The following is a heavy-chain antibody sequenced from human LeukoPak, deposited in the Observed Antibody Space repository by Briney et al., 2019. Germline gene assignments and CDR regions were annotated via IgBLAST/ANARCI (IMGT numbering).Heavy chain of an antibody. CDR3: AKDGRIVVYYFDY. J-gene: IGHJ4*02. CDR2: IAGGDDR. V-gene: IGHV3-23*01. D-gene: IGHD3-22*01. CDR1: GFIFSPYA. Sequence: GGSLRLSCAASGFIFSPYAMSWVRQAPGKGLEWVAGIAGGDDRFYADSVKGRFSISRDNSKNTVDLQMNSLRAEDTAVYYCAKDGRIVVYYFDYWGQGTLVTVSS.